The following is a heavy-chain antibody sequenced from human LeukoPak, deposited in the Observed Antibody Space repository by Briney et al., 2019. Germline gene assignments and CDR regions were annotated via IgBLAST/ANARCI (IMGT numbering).Heavy chain of an antibody. D-gene: IGHD3-22*01. Sequence: GASVKVSRKASGGTFSSYAISWVRQAPGQGLEWMGGIIPIFGTANYAQKFQGRVTITTDESTSTAYMELSSLRSEDTAVYYCASAYDSSGSYYGVGDYWGQGTLVTVSS. CDR1: GGTFSSYA. V-gene: IGHV1-69*05. CDR3: ASAYDSSGSYYGVGDY. CDR2: IIPIFGTA. J-gene: IGHJ4*02.